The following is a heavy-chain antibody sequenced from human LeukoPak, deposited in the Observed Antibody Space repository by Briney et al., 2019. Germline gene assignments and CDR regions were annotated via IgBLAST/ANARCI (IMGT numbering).Heavy chain of an antibody. CDR1: GFTFSSYS. Sequence: GGSLRLSCAASGFTFSSYSMNWVRQAPGKGLEWVSSISSSSSYIYYADSVKGRFTISRDNAKNSLYLQMNSLRAEDTAVYYCARDWAYCGGDCYLKEPDYFVYWGQGTLVTVSS. D-gene: IGHD2-21*02. J-gene: IGHJ4*02. CDR3: ARDWAYCGGDCYLKEPDYFVY. V-gene: IGHV3-21*01. CDR2: ISSSSSYI.